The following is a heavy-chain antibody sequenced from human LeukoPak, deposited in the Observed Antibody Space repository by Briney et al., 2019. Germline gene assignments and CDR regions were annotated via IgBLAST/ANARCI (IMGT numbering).Heavy chain of an antibody. Sequence: GGSLRLSCAASGFTFSSYSMNWVRQAPGKGLEWVSYISSSSSYIYYADSVKGRFTISRDNAKNSLYLQMNSLRAEDTAVYYCARPPHAYYYGSGSPPHFDYWGQGTLVTVSS. J-gene: IGHJ4*02. CDR3: ARPPHAYYYGSGSPPHFDY. CDR1: GFTFSSYS. D-gene: IGHD3-10*01. V-gene: IGHV3-21*01. CDR2: ISSSSSYI.